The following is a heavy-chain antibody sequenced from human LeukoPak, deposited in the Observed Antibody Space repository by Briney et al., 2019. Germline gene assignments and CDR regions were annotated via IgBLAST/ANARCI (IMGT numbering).Heavy chain of an antibody. D-gene: IGHD3-22*01. CDR1: GFTLSYYG. J-gene: IGHJ2*01. CDR2: IWSDGSNE. CDR3: ARDADTSGSYWYFDL. V-gene: IGHV3-33*01. Sequence: GGSLRLSCAASGFTLSYYGMHWVRQAPGKGLEWVALIWSDGSNENYADSVKGRFTISGDTSRNTLYLQMHSLRAEDTTVYYCARDADTSGSYWYFDLWGRGTQVTVSS.